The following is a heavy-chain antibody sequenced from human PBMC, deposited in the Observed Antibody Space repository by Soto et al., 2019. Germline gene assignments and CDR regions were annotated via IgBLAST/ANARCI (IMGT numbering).Heavy chain of an antibody. Sequence: PGGSLRLSCAASGFTFSSYAMSWVRQAPGKGLEWVSAISGSGGSTYYADSVKGRFTISRDNSKNTLYLQMNSLRAEDTAVYYCAKGRSRYCGGDCLLDYWGQGTLVTVSS. J-gene: IGHJ4*02. D-gene: IGHD2-21*01. CDR2: ISGSGGST. CDR3: AKGRSRYCGGDCLLDY. CDR1: GFTFSSYA. V-gene: IGHV3-23*01.